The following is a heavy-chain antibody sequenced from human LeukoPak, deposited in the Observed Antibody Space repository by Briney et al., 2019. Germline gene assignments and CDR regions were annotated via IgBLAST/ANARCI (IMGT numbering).Heavy chain of an antibody. CDR3: ARQSGVISWYFDY. J-gene: IGHJ4*02. D-gene: IGHD3-10*01. Sequence: GESLKISCQGFGYSFTSYWIGWVRQMPGKGMEWMGVIYPGDSRIRCNPSFQGQVTISVDKSISTAYLQWVSLKASDTAMYYCARQSGVISWYFDYWGQGTLVTVSS. CDR1: GYSFTSYW. CDR2: IYPGDSRI. V-gene: IGHV5-51*01.